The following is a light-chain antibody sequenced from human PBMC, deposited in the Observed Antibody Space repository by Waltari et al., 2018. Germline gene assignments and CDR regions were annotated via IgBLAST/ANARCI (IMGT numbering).Light chain of an antibody. CDR3: QQRSNWPVLT. CDR2: DAS. CDR1: QSVSSY. V-gene: IGKV3-11*01. J-gene: IGKJ4*01. Sequence: EVVLTQSPATLSSSPGERATLSCRASQSVSSYLAWYQQKPGQAPRLLIYDASNRATGIPARFSGSGSGTDFTLTISSLEPEDFAVYYCQQRSNWPVLTFGGGTKVEIK.